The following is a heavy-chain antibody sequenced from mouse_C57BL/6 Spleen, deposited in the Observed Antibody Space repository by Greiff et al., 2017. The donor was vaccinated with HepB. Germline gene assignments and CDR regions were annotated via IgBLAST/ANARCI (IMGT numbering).Heavy chain of an antibody. V-gene: IGHV5-17*01. Sequence: EVKLVESGGGLVKPGGSLKLSCAASGFTFSDYGMHWVRQAPEKGLEWVAYISSGSSTIYYADTVKGRFPISRDNAKNTLFLQMTSLRSEDTAMYYCSRSPPTYGNFRGYAMDYWGQGTSVTVSS. D-gene: IGHD2-1*01. CDR2: ISSGSSTI. J-gene: IGHJ4*01. CDR1: GFTFSDYG. CDR3: SRSPPTYGNFRGYAMDY.